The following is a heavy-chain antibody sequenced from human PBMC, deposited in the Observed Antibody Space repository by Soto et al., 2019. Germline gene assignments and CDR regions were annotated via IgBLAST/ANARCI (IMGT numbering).Heavy chain of an antibody. CDR3: AKSRSGGSHN. V-gene: IGHV3-30*18. CDR1: GFTFSSYG. D-gene: IGHD1-26*01. Sequence: PAGSLRLSCAASGFTFSSYGRHWVRQAPGKGLEWVAVISYDGSNKYYADSVKGRFTISRDNSKNTLYLQMNSLRAEDTAVYYCAKSRSGGSHNWGQGTLVTVYS. CDR2: ISYDGSNK. J-gene: IGHJ4*02.